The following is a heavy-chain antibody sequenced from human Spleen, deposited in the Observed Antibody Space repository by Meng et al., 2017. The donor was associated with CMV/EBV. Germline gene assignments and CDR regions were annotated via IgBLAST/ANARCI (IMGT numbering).Heavy chain of an antibody. D-gene: IGHD2-15*01. Sequence: ASVKVSCKASGYSFTDHYMHWVRQAPGQGLEWMGWINPFTGGTNYAQKFQGRIIMTRDTSINTASVELSRLRSDDTAVYYCASSPIRYCSGGSCYSDYWGQGTLVTVSS. CDR3: ASSPIRYCSGGSCYSDY. CDR1: GYSFTDHY. V-gene: IGHV1-2*02. J-gene: IGHJ4*02. CDR2: INPFTGGT.